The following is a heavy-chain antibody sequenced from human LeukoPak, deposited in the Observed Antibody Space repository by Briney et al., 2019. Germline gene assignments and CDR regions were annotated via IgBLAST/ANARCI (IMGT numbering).Heavy chain of an antibody. Sequence: ASVKVSYKASGYTFTNYGMNWVRQAPGQGLEWMGWINTNTGNPTYAQGFTGRFVFSLDTSVSTAYLQISSLEAEDTAVYYCARGGITTIVVVTDYWGQGTLVTVSS. V-gene: IGHV7-4-1*02. CDR1: GYTFTNYG. CDR2: INTNTGNP. D-gene: IGHD3-22*01. CDR3: ARGGITTIVVVTDY. J-gene: IGHJ4*02.